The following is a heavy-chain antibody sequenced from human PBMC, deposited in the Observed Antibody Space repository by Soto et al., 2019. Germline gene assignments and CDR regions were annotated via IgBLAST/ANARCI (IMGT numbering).Heavy chain of an antibody. D-gene: IGHD5-18*01. V-gene: IGHV1-2*04. J-gene: IGHJ6*02. CDR1: GYTFTGYY. CDR2: INPNSGDT. Sequence: ASVKVSCKASGYTFTGYYMHWVRQAPGQGLEWMGWINPNSGDTNYAQKFQGWVTMTRDTSISTAYMELSRLRSDDTAVYYCARTGSITLSSDTAMAEPYYYCGMDVWGQGTTVTVSS. CDR3: ARTGSITLSSDTAMAEPYYYCGMDV.